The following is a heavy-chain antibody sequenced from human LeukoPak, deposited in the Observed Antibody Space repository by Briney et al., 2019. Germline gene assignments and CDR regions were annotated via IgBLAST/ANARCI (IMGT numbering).Heavy chain of an antibody. CDR1: GFTFSSYG. D-gene: IGHD5-18*01. CDR3: STSDTAMVNYFDY. Sequence: GGSLRLSCAASGFTFSSYGMHWVRQAPGKGLEWVAVIWYDGSNKYYADSVKGRFTISRDNSKNTLYLQMNSLKTEDTAVYYCSTSDTAMVNYFDYWGQGTLVTVSS. V-gene: IGHV3-33*01. CDR2: IWYDGSNK. J-gene: IGHJ4*02.